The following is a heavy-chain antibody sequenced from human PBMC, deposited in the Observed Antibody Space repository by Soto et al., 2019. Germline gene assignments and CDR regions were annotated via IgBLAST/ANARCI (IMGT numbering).Heavy chain of an antibody. CDR2: IIPIFGTA. CDR1: GDTFSSYA. CDR3: ARSFRITGIGYYFDY. J-gene: IGHJ4*02. Sequence: SVKVSCKASGDTFSSYAISWVRQAPGQGLEWMGGIIPIFGTANYAQKFQGRVTITADKSTSTAYMELSSLRSEDTAVYYCARSFRITGIGYYFDYWGQGTLVTVSS. D-gene: IGHD1-20*01. V-gene: IGHV1-69*06.